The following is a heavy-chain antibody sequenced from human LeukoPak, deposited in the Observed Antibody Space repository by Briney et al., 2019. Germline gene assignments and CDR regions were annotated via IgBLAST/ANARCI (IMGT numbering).Heavy chain of an antibody. Sequence: ASVKVSCKASGYTFTSYDINWVRQAPGQGLEWMGIINPSGGSTSYAQKFQGRVTMTRDTSTSTVYMELSSLRSEDTAVYYCAREMGSGSYPFDPWGQGTLVTVSS. CDR2: INPSGGST. CDR3: AREMGSGSYPFDP. V-gene: IGHV1-46*01. CDR1: GYTFTSYD. D-gene: IGHD1-26*01. J-gene: IGHJ5*02.